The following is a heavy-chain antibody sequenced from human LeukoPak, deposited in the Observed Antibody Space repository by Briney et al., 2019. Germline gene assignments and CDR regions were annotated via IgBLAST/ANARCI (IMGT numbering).Heavy chain of an antibody. CDR2: INPNNGFT. J-gene: IGHJ4*02. CDR1: GYTFTGYF. D-gene: IGHD3-16*01. CDR3: ARGWGSLYHFDY. Sequence: GASVKVSCKASGYTFTGYFLHWVRQAPGQGLEWMGWINPNNGFTNYTQKFKGRVTMTRDTSSSTAYMEPNRLTSDDTAVFYCARGWGSLYHFDYWGQGTLVTVSS. V-gene: IGHV1-2*02.